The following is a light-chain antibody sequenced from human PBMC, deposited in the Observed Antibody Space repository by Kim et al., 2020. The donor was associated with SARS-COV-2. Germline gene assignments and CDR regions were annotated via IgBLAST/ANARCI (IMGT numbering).Light chain of an antibody. V-gene: IGLV2-8*01. J-gene: IGLJ3*02. CDR2: EVT. CDR1: SSDVGGYNY. Sequence: SVTIACTGTSSDVGGYNYVSWYQQHPGKAPKLLISEVTKRPSGVPDRFSGSKSANTASLTVSGLQAEDEADYYCSSYAPSTRHWLFGGGTQLTVL. CDR3: SSYAPSTRHWL.